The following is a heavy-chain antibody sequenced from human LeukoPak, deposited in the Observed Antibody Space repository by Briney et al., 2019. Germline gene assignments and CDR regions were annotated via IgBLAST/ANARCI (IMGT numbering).Heavy chain of an antibody. CDR2: MNPNSGNT. V-gene: IGHV1-8*01. J-gene: IGHJ4*02. CDR1: GYTFTSLD. CDR3: ARSNIVVGEIDY. D-gene: IGHD2-2*01. Sequence: GASVKVSCKASGYTFTSLDINWVRQATGQGLEWMGWMNPNSGNTGYAQKFQGRVTMTRNTSISTAYMELSSLTSEDTAVYYCARSNIVVGEIDYWGQGTLVTVSS.